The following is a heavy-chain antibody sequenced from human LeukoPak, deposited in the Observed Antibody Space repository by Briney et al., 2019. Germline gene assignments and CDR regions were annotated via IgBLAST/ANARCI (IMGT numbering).Heavy chain of an antibody. J-gene: IGHJ3*02. D-gene: IGHD3-3*01. CDR1: GFTVSSNY. CDR2: IYSGGSI. V-gene: IGHV3-66*01. CDR3: ARARPGVVIVLGPAFDI. Sequence: PGGSLRLSCAASGFTVSSNYMSWVRQAPGKGLEWVSVIYSGGSIYYADSVKGRFTISRDNSKNTLYLQMNSLRAEDTAVYYCARARPGVVIVLGPAFDIWGQGTMVTVSS.